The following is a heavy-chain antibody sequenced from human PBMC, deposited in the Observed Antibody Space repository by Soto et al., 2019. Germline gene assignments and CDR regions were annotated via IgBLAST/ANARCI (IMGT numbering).Heavy chain of an antibody. J-gene: IGHJ4*02. D-gene: IGHD3-10*01. CDR1: GFTFSSYG. CDR2: IRSKANSYAT. Sequence: GGSLRLSCAASGFTFSSYGMHWVRQASGKGLEWVGRIRSKANSYATAYAASVKGRFTISRDDSKNTAYLQMNSLKTEDTAVYYCTTVLLWFGESPDYWGQGTLVTVSS. V-gene: IGHV3-73*01. CDR3: TTVLLWFGESPDY.